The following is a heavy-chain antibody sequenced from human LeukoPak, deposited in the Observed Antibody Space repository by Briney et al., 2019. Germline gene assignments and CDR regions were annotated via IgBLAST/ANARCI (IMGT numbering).Heavy chain of an antibody. Sequence: PGGSLRLSCAASGFTFSSYAMHWVRQAPGKGLECVANINQDGSDKYYVDPVKGRFTISRDNAKNSLYLQMNSLRAEDTAVYYCARGILERRYWYLGFDYWGQGTLVTVSS. V-gene: IGHV3-7*01. CDR2: INQDGSDK. CDR3: ARGILERRYWYLGFDY. CDR1: GFTFSSYA. D-gene: IGHD1-1*01. J-gene: IGHJ4*02.